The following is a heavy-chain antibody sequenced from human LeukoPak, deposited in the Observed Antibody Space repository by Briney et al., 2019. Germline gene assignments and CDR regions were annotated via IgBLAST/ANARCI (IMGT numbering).Heavy chain of an antibody. D-gene: IGHD2-21*01. CDR3: ARVFCGGAKMCYKRFPDFGP. CDR2: INPNTGGT. CDR1: GYTFNTFY. Sequence: ASVKVSCKASGYTFNTFYMHWLRQVPGQGPEWMGWINPNTGGTAYSQRFQGRITVFADTSTNTAYMELTGLTSDDTAVYYCARVFCGGAKMCYKRFPDFGPWGQGNLVTVSS. V-gene: IGHV1-2*02. J-gene: IGHJ5*01.